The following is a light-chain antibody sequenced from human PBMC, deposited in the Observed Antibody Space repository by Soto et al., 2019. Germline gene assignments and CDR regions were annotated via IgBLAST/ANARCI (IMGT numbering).Light chain of an antibody. J-gene: IGKJ5*01. Sequence: DIQLTQSPSFLSASVGDRVTITCRASQGISSDLAWYQQKPGKAPKLLIYAASTLQSGVPSRFSGSKSGTEFTLTISSLQPEDFATYYCQQLNSYPITFGQGTRLEIK. V-gene: IGKV1-9*01. CDR1: QGISSD. CDR2: AAS. CDR3: QQLNSYPIT.